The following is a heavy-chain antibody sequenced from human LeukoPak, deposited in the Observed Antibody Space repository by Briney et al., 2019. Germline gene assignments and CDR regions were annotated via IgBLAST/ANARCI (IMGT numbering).Heavy chain of an antibody. CDR3: ARHVGNEWLRFDLDYTLDY. Sequence: GASVKVSCKASGYTFTSYDINWVRQATGQGLEWMGWMNPNSGNTGYAQKFQGRVTMTRNTSISTAYMELSSLRSEDTAVYYCARHVGNEWLRFDLDYTLDYWGQGTLVTVSS. J-gene: IGHJ4*02. CDR1: GYTFTSYD. D-gene: IGHD5-12*01. CDR2: MNPNSGNT. V-gene: IGHV1-8*01.